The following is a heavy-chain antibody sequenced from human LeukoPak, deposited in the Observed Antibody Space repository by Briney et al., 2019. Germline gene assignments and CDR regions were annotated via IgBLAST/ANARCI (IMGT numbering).Heavy chain of an antibody. CDR2: INPNSGGT. CDR3: ARRFGLPEGFDP. CDR1: GYTFTGYY. Sequence: ASVKVSCKASGYTFTGYYMHWVRQAPGQGLEWMGWINPNSGGTNYAQKFQGRVTMTRDTSISTAYLQWSSLKASDTAMYYCARRFGLPEGFDPWGQGTLVTVSS. J-gene: IGHJ5*02. D-gene: IGHD3-10*01. V-gene: IGHV1-2*02.